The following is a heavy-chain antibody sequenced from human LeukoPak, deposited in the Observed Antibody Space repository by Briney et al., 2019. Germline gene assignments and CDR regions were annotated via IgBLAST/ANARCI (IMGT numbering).Heavy chain of an antibody. Sequence: SETLSLTCAVYGGSFSGYYWSWIRQPPGKGLEWIGEINHSGSTNYNPSLKSRVTISVDTSKNQFSLKLSSVTAADTAVYYCARGRLRFLEWLPNRSYFDYWGQGTLVTVSS. CDR2: INHSGST. J-gene: IGHJ4*02. CDR3: ARGRLRFLEWLPNRSYFDY. CDR1: GGSFSGYY. D-gene: IGHD3-3*01. V-gene: IGHV4-34*01.